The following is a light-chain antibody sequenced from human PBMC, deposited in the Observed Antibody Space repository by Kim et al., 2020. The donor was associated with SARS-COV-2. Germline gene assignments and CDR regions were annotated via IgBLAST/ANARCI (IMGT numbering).Light chain of an antibody. CDR1: SLRSYY. V-gene: IGLV3-19*01. Sequence: SSELTQDPAVSVALGQTVKITCQGDSLRSYYASWYQQKPGQAPILVIYGRNNRPSGIPDRFSGSSSVNTASLTFTGAQAEDEADYYCNYRDSTGKRWVFG. CDR3: NYRDSTGKRWV. CDR2: GRN. J-gene: IGLJ1*01.